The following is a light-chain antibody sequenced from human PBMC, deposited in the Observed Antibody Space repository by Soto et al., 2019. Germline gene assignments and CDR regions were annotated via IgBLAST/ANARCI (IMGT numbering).Light chain of an antibody. CDR2: EVS. J-gene: IGLJ2*01. CDR1: SSDVGSYNI. Sequence: QSVLTQPASVSGSPGQSITISCTGTSSDVGSYNIVCWYQQHPGKAPKLLIYEVSKRPSGVTNRFSGSKSGNTASLTISGLQAEDEADYYCCSYAGSSSVVFCGGTKVTVL. V-gene: IGLV2-23*02. CDR3: CSYAGSSSVV.